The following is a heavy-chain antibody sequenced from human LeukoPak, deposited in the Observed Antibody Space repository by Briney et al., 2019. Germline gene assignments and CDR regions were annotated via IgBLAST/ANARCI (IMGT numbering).Heavy chain of an antibody. CDR3: ARDDSPYLGYYGMDV. D-gene: IGHD3-16*01. CDR1: GFTFSSYS. CDR2: ISSSSSYI. J-gene: IGHJ6*02. V-gene: IGHV3-21*01. Sequence: PGGSPRLSCAASGFTFSSYSMNWVRQAPGRGLEWVSSISSSSSYIYYADSVKGRFTISRDNAKNSLYLQMNSLRAEDTAVYYCARDDSPYLGYYGMDVWGQGTTVTVSS.